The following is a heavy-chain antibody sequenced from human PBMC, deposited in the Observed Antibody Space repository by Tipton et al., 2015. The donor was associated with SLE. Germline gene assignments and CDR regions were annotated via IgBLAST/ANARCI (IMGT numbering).Heavy chain of an antibody. V-gene: IGHV3-48*03. CDR2: ITSSGGTI. D-gene: IGHD2-2*01. CDR1: GFTFSSSE. CDR3: ARAGCISTSCFSD. Sequence: SLRLSCAASGFTFSSSEMNWVRQAPGKGLEWLSSITSSGGTIYYADSVKGRFTISRDNSKNSLYLQMNSLRAEDTAVYYCARAGCISTSCFSDWGQGTLVTVSS. J-gene: IGHJ4*02.